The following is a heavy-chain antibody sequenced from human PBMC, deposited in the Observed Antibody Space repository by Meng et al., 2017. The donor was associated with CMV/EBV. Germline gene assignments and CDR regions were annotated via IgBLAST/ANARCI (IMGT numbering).Heavy chain of an antibody. D-gene: IGHD3-22*01. V-gene: IGHV1-18*01. CDR2: ISAYNGNT. CDR1: VYTFTSYG. CDR3: ASDFYSSGYSDYYYGMDV. Sequence: ASVTVSCKASVYTFTSYGISWVRQAPGQGLEWMGWISAYNGNTNYAQKLQGRVTMTTDTSTSTAYMELRSLRSDDTAVYYCASDFYSSGYSDYYYGMDVWGQGTTVTVSS. J-gene: IGHJ6*02.